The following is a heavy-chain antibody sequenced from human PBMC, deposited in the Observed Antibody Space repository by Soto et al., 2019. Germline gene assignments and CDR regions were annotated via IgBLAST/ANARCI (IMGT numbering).Heavy chain of an antibody. CDR2: IVPIYRTA. CDR1: GGTFSSDL. V-gene: IGHV1-69*13. D-gene: IGHD5-18*01. CDR3: AKDGTAMGPNLFDY. J-gene: IGHJ4*02. Sequence: SVKVSCKASGGTFSSDLINWVRRAPGQGLEWMGGIVPIYRTADSAQEFQGRVTITADESARTAYMELRSLRAEDTAVYYCAKDGTAMGPNLFDYWGQGTLVTVSS.